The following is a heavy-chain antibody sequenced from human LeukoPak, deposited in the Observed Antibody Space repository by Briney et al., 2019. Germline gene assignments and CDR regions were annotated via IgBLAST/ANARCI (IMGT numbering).Heavy chain of an antibody. CDR1: GFALKSYS. J-gene: IGHJ4*02. V-gene: IGHV3-23*01. Sequence: GGSLRLSCAGSGFALKSYSLTWVRQAPGKGLEWVSAISGSGGSTYYADSVKGRFTISRDNSKNTLYLQMNSLRAEDTAVYYCAKARPSGYDYDYWGQGTLVTVSS. CDR2: ISGSGGST. CDR3: AKARPSGYDYDY. D-gene: IGHD5-12*01.